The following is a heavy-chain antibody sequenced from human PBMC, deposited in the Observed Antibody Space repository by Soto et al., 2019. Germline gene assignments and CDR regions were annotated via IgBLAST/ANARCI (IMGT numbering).Heavy chain of an antibody. D-gene: IGHD2-15*01. J-gene: IGHJ4*02. CDR3: ARESCSGGSRYSDY. V-gene: IGHV3-21*01. Sequence: GGSLRLSCAASGFTFSSYSMNWVRQAPGKGLEWVSSISSSSSYIYYADSVKGRFTISRDNAKNSLYLQMNSLRAEDTAVYYCARESCSGGSRYSDYWGQGTLVTVSS. CDR2: ISSSSSYI. CDR1: GFTFSSYS.